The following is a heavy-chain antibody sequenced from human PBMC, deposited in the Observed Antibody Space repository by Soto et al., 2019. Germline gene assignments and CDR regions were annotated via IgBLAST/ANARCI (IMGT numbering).Heavy chain of an antibody. Sequence: PGGSLRLSCAASGFTFSSHAMGWLRQTPGTGPEWVAFVDGSGGDTFYADSVKGRFIISRDNSDNSLYLHMNSLRAGDTGRYFCAKEIFAAAYAATSAFALWGQGTLVTVSS. J-gene: IGHJ4*02. CDR1: GFTFSSHA. CDR2: VDGSGGDT. CDR3: AKEIFAAAYAATSAFAL. D-gene: IGHD2-8*01. V-gene: IGHV3-23*01.